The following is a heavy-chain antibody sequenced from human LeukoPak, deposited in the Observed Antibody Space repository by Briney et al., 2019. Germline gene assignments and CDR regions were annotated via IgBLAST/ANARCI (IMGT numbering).Heavy chain of an antibody. V-gene: IGHV3-48*02. Sequence: GGSLRLSCAASGFTFNNYRMNWVRQAPGKGLGWVSYISRRTSTIYYADSVKGRFTISRDNAKNSLSLQMDSLRDEDTAVYYCARMVAGSSWFDAFDIWGQGTMVTVS. CDR1: GFTFNNYR. D-gene: IGHD6-13*01. CDR3: ARMVAGSSWFDAFDI. CDR2: ISRRTSTI. J-gene: IGHJ3*02.